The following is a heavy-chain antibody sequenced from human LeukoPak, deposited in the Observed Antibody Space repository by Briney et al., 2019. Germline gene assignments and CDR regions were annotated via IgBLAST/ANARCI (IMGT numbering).Heavy chain of an antibody. CDR3: ARVPVTRTRGYGYMDV. D-gene: IGHD2-2*01. CDR2: IYTSGGT. V-gene: IGHV4-4*09. Sequence: SETLSLTCTVSGGSISSYYWSWIRQPPGKGLEWIGYIYTSGGTNYNPSLESRVTISVDTSKNQFSLKLSSVTAADTAVYYCARVPVTRTRGYGYMDVWGKGTTVTVSS. J-gene: IGHJ6*03. CDR1: GGSISSYY.